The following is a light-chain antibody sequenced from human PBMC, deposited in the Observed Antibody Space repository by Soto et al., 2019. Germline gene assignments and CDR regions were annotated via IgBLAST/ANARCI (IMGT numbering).Light chain of an antibody. J-gene: IGKJ2*01. Sequence: EIVMTQSPATLSVSPGERATLSCRASQSVSSNLAWYQQKPGQAPRLLIYGASTRATGIPARFSGSGSGTDFTLTISSLQPEDFATYYCQQSYSIPYAFGQGTKLEIK. CDR3: QQSYSIPYA. V-gene: IGKV3-15*01. CDR1: QSVSSN. CDR2: GAS.